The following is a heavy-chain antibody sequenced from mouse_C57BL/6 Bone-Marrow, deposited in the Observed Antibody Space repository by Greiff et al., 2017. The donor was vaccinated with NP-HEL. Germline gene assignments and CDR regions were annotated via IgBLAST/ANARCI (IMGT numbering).Heavy chain of an antibody. Sequence: QVQLKQPGAELVKPGASVKLSCKASGYTFTSYWMHWVKQRPGQGLEWIGMIHPNSCSTNYNEKFKSKATLTVDKSSSTAYMQLSSLTSEDSAVYYCARLPYYGSSYWYFDVWGTGTTVTVAS. J-gene: IGHJ1*03. CDR1: GYTFTSYW. CDR2: IHPNSCST. CDR3: ARLPYYGSSYWYFDV. D-gene: IGHD1-1*01. V-gene: IGHV1-64*01.